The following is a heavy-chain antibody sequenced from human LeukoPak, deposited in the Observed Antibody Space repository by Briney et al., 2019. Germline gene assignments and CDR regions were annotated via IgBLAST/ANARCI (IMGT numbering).Heavy chain of an antibody. CDR3: ATDGYRHQLLNWFDP. Sequence: ASVKVSCKVSGYTLTELSMHWVRQAPGKGLEWMGGFDPEDGETIYAQKFQGRVTMTEDTSTDTAYMELSSLRSEDTAVYHCATDGYRHQLLNWFDPRGQGTLVTVSS. CDR2: FDPEDGET. D-gene: IGHD2-2*01. V-gene: IGHV1-24*01. J-gene: IGHJ5*02. CDR1: GYTLTELS.